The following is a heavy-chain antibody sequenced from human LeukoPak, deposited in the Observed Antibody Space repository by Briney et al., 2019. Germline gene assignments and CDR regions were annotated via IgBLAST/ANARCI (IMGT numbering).Heavy chain of an antibody. V-gene: IGHV4-34*01. J-gene: IGHJ4*02. CDR2: INHSGST. CDR1: GGSFSGYY. D-gene: IGHD5-12*01. CDR3: ARNGGYGYFGY. Sequence: PSETLSLTCAVYGGSFSGYYWSWIRQPPGKGLEWIGEINHSGSTNYNPSLKSRVTISVDTSKNQFSLKLSSVTAADTAVYYCARNGGYGYFGYWGQGTLVTVSS.